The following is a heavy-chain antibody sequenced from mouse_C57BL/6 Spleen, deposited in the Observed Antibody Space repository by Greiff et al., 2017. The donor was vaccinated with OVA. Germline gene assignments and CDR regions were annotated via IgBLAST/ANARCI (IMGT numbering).Heavy chain of an antibody. Sequence: VQLQQSGPGLVAPSQRLSITCTVSGFSLTSYGVDWVRQPPGKGLEWLGVIWGGGSTNYNSALMSRLSISKDNSKSQVFLQMNSLQTDDTAMYDCAKHRHYGSSDHWYFDVWGTGTTVTVSS. CDR1: GFSLTSYG. CDR2: IWGGGST. J-gene: IGHJ1*03. V-gene: IGHV2-9*01. CDR3: AKHRHYGSSDHWYFDV. D-gene: IGHD1-1*01.